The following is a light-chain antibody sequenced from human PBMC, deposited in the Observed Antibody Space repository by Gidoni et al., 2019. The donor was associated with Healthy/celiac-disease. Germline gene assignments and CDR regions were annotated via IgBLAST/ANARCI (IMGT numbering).Light chain of an antibody. Sequence: IVMTQSLATLSVSPGERATLSCRASQSVSSNLAWYQQKPGQAPRLLIYGASTRATGIPARFSGSVSGTEFTLTISSLQSEDFAVYYCQQDNNWPPYTFGQGTKLEIK. CDR2: GAS. CDR3: QQDNNWPPYT. V-gene: IGKV3-15*01. J-gene: IGKJ2*01. CDR1: QSVSSN.